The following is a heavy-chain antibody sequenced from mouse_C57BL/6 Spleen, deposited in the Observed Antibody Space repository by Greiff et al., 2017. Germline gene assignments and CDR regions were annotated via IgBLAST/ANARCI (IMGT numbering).Heavy chain of an antibody. J-gene: IGHJ2*01. V-gene: IGHV1-52*01. CDR1: GYTFTSYW. Sequence: VQLQQPGAELVRPGSSVKLSCKASGYTFTSYWMHWVKQRPIQGLEWIGNIDPSDSETHYNQKFKDKATLTVDKSSSTAYMQLSSLTSEDSAVYYCARRGGEDYFDYWGQGTTLTVSS. D-gene: IGHD1-1*02. CDR3: ARRGGEDYFDY. CDR2: IDPSDSET.